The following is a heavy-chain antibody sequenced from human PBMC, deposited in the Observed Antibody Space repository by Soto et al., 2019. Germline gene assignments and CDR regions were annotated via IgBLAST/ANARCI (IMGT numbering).Heavy chain of an antibody. D-gene: IGHD6-6*01. CDR2: INPNSGGT. CDR3: ARGYSSSSRLSLVIDY. CDR1: GYTFTGYY. V-gene: IGHV1-2*04. Sequence: ASVKVSCKASGYTFTGYYMHWVRQAPGQGLEWMGWINPNSGGTNYAQKFQGWVTMTRDTSISTAYMELSRLRSDDTAVYYCARGYSSSSRLSLVIDYWGQGTLVTVSS. J-gene: IGHJ4*02.